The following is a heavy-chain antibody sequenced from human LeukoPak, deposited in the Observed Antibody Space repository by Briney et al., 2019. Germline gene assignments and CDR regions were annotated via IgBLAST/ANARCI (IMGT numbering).Heavy chain of an antibody. D-gene: IGHD1-14*01. CDR3: ARAQMGTPTDC. CDR1: GFTLNDYA. J-gene: IGHJ4*02. Sequence: GGSLRLSCAASGFTLNDYAMYWVRQAPGKGLVWVSRFTADGSSTIYADSAMGRFTVSRDIAKNTLYLQMYSLRAEDTAVYYCARAQMGTPTDCWGQGTLVTVSS. CDR2: FTADGSST. V-gene: IGHV3-74*01.